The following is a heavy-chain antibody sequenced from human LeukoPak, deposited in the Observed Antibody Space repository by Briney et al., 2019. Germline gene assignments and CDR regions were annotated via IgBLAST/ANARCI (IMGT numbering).Heavy chain of an antibody. D-gene: IGHD6-13*01. J-gene: IGHJ6*03. Sequence: GASVRVSCKASGYTFTSYDINWVRQATGQGLELMGWMNPNSGNTGYAQKFQGRVTMTRNTSISTAYVELSSLRAEDTAVYYCARDSSSWTYYYYYMDVWGKGTTVTVSS. V-gene: IGHV1-8*01. CDR1: GYTFTSYD. CDR2: MNPNSGNT. CDR3: ARDSSSWTYYYYYMDV.